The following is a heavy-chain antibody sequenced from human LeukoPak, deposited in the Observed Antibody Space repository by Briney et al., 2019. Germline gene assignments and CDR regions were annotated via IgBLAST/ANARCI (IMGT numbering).Heavy chain of an antibody. CDR1: GFTFSSYW. Sequence: GGSLRLSCAASGFTFSSYWMSWVRQAPGKGLEWVANIKQDGSEKYYVDSVKGRFTISRDNAKNSLYLQMNSLRAEDTAVYYCARERYCSGGSCYYFDYWGQGTLVTVSS. CDR3: ARERYCSGGSCYYFDY. J-gene: IGHJ4*02. D-gene: IGHD2-15*01. V-gene: IGHV3-7*01. CDR2: IKQDGSEK.